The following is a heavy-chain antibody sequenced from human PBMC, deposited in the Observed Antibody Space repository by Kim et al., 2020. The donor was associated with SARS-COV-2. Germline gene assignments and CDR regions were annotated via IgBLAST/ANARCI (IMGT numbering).Heavy chain of an antibody. D-gene: IGHD3-16*01. V-gene: IGHV4-39*07. Sequence: SETLSLTCTVSGGSVSDNTNYWGWIRQPPGMALEWIGTLYYSGETYYNPSLKSRVTISLDTSKNHFSLKLSSVTAADTAVYFCARDPVRRDAYNFDSWGQGTLAPVSS. J-gene: IGHJ4*02. CDR1: GGSVSDNTNY. CDR3: ARDPVRRDAYNFDS. CDR2: LYYSGET.